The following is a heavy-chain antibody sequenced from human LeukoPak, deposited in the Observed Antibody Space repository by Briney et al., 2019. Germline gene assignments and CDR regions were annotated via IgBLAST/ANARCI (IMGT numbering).Heavy chain of an antibody. J-gene: IGHJ4*02. V-gene: IGHV1-69*05. CDR2: IIPIFGTA. CDR1: GGTFSSYA. Sequence: ASVKVSCKASGGTFSSYAISWVRQAPGQGLEWMGGIIPIFGTANYAQKFQGRVTITTDESTSTAYMELSSLRSEDTAVYYCAQTDCSSTSCGLASFDYWGQGTLVTVSS. CDR3: AQTDCSSTSCGLASFDY. D-gene: IGHD2-2*01.